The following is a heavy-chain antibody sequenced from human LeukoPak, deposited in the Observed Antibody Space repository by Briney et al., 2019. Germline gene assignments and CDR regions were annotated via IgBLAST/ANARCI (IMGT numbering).Heavy chain of an antibody. V-gene: IGHV3-21*06. D-gene: IGHD3-10*01. CDR3: ARVLREYGSGTYYDSDF. CDR2: MTSSGNFI. Sequence: NAGGSLRLSCAASGFAFSRYSMNWVRQAPGKGLEWVSSMTSSGNFIYYADSVKGRFTISRDNAKNSLFLQMNSLRAEDTAVYYCARVLREYGSGTYYDSDFWGQGTLVTVSS. CDR1: GFAFSRYS. J-gene: IGHJ4*02.